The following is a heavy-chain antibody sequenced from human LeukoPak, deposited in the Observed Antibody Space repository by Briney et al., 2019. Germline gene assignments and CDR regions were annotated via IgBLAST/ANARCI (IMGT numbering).Heavy chain of an antibody. V-gene: IGHV1-2*04. CDR1: GYTFTGYY. CDR2: INPNSGGT. D-gene: IGHD2-2*01. CDR3: ARGYCSSTSCYFYFDC. Sequence: ASVKVSCKASGYTFTGYYMHWVRQAPGQGLEWMGWINPNSGGTNYAQKFQGWVTMTRDTSISTAYMELSRLRSDDTAVYYCARGYCSSTSCYFYFDCWGQGTLVTVSS. J-gene: IGHJ4*02.